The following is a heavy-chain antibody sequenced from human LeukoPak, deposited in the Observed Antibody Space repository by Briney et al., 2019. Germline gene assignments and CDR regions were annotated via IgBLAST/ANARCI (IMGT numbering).Heavy chain of an antibody. CDR2: IYYSGST. J-gene: IGHJ3*02. Sequence: SETLSLTCTVSGGSISSYYWSWIRQPPGKGLEWIGYIYYSGSTNYNPSLKSRVTISVDMSKNQFSLKLTSVTAADTAVYYCARIPGRSMVRGAMRAFDIWGQGTMVTVSS. V-gene: IGHV4-59*12. CDR1: GGSISSYY. CDR3: ARIPGRSMVRGAMRAFDI. D-gene: IGHD3-10*01.